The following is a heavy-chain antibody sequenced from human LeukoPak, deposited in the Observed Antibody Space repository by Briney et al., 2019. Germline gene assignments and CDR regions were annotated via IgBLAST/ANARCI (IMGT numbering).Heavy chain of an antibody. CDR1: GGSISSSSYY. Sequence: SETLSLTCTVSGGSISSSSYYWGWIRQPPGKGLEWIGSIYYSGNTYYNPSLKSRVTILVDTSKNQFSLLLSSVTAADTAVYYCAREADDWNDFDYWGQGTLVTVSS. D-gene: IGHD1-1*01. V-gene: IGHV4-39*07. CDR3: AREADDWNDFDY. CDR2: IYYSGNT. J-gene: IGHJ4*02.